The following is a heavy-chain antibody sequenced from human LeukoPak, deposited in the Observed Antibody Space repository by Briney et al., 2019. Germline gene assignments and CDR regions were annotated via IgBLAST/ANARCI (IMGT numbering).Heavy chain of an antibody. CDR1: GFTFSSYG. CDR3: AKGAGRDSSGRYWYFDL. CDR2: ICYDGSYK. Sequence: GGSLTLSCAASGFTFSSYGMHGLRQAPGKGLEWVAVICYDGSYKYYADSVKGRFTISRENSKNTLYLQMTSLRDEDTAVYYCAKGAGRDSSGRYWYFDLWGRGTLVTVSS. J-gene: IGHJ2*01. V-gene: IGHV3-33*06. D-gene: IGHD6-19*01.